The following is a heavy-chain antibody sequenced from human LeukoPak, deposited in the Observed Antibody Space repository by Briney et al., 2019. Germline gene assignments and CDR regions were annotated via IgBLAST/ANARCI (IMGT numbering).Heavy chain of an antibody. CDR1: GFTFSSYA. D-gene: IGHD2-15*01. CDR2: ISGSGGGGST. CDR3: AKSGLNRFDY. J-gene: IGHJ4*02. Sequence: PGGSLRLSCAASGFTFSSYAMSWVRQAPGKGLEWVSNISGSGGGGSTYYADSVKGRFTISRNNYKNTLYLQMNSLTAEDTAVYYCAKSGLNRFDYWGQGTLVTVSS. V-gene: IGHV3-23*01.